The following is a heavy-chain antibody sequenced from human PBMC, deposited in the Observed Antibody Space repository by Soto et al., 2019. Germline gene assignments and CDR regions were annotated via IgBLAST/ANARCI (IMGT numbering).Heavy chain of an antibody. D-gene: IGHD3-10*01. J-gene: IGHJ5*02. CDR3: ASELYGSGTHGWFDP. V-gene: IGHV1-24*01. CDR1: GYTLTELS. Sequence: GASVKVSCKVSGYTLTELSMHWVRQAPGKGLEWMGGFDPEDGETIYAQKFQGRVTMTEDTSTDTAYMELSSLRSEDTAVYYCASELYGSGTHGWFDPWGQGTLVTVSS. CDR2: FDPEDGET.